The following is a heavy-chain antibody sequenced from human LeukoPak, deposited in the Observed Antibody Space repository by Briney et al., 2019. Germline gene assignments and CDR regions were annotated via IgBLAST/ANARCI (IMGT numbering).Heavy chain of an antibody. CDR3: ASGYCSGGSCYSGLVDGY. V-gene: IGHV3-21*01. Sequence: PGGSLRLSCAASGFTFSSYSMNWVRQAPGKGLEWVSSISSSSSYIYYADSVKGRFTISRDNAKNSLYLQMNSLRAEDTAVCYCASGYCSGGSCYSGLVDGYWGQGTLVTVSS. J-gene: IGHJ4*02. CDR2: ISSSSSYI. CDR1: GFTFSSYS. D-gene: IGHD2-15*01.